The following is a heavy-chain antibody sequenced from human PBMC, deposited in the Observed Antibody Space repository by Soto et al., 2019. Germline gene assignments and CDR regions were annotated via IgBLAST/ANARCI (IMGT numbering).Heavy chain of an antibody. CDR3: AREGAVAAHNWFDP. CDR2: IYYSGST. Sequence: QLQLQESGPGLVKPSETLSLTCTVSGGSISSSSYYWGWIRQPPGQGLEWIGSIYYSGSTYDNPSLKSRVTISVDTSKNQFSLKLSSVTAADTAVYYCAREGAVAAHNWFDPWGQGTLVTVSS. V-gene: IGHV4-39*02. CDR1: GGSISSSSYY. J-gene: IGHJ5*02. D-gene: IGHD2-15*01.